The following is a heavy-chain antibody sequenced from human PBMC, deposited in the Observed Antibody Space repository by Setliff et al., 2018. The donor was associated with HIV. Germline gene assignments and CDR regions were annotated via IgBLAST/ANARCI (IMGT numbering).Heavy chain of an antibody. V-gene: IGHV4-38-2*02. Sequence: SETLSLTCDVSGFSISSRYYWGWIRQSPGKGLEWIGNIYHTGSSYYNPSLNDRATISLDTSKNQFSLKLNSVTAADTAVYYCARDVLDLVISAYGFWGQGIQVTVSS. J-gene: IGHJ4*02. CDR1: GFSISSRYY. CDR3: ARDVLDLVISAYGF. D-gene: IGHD6-6*01. CDR2: IYHTGSS.